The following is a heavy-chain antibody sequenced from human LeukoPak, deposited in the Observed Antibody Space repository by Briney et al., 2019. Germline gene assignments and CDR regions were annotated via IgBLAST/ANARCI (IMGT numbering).Heavy chain of an antibody. D-gene: IGHD3-22*01. CDR1: GFTFDDYS. CDR2: ISWNSGSI. Sequence: GRSPRLPFAASGFTFDDYSMPWVRQAPGEGLGWVSGISWNSGSIGYADSVKGRFTISRDNAKNSLYLQMNSLRAEDTALYYCAKAISSGYYEALDYWGQGTLVTVSS. V-gene: IGHV3-9*01. J-gene: IGHJ4*02. CDR3: AKAISSGYYEALDY.